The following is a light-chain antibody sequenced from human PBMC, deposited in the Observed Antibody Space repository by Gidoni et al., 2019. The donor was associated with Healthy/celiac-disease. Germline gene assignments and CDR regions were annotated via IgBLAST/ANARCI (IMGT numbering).Light chain of an antibody. J-gene: IGKJ4*01. CDR3: MQALQTPRLT. CDR2: LGS. Sequence: DIVMTQSPLSLLVTPGDPASISCRSSQSLLHSNGYNYLDWYLQKPGQSPQLLIYLGSSRACGVPDRFSGSGSGTDFTLKISSVEAEDVGVYYCMQALQTPRLTFGGGTKVEIK. CDR1: QSLLHSNGYNY. V-gene: IGKV2-28*01.